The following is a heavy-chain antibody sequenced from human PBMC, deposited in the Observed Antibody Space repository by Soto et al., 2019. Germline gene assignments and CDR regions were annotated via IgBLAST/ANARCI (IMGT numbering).Heavy chain of an antibody. CDR1: GFTFSSYS. CDR2: ISSSSSYI. V-gene: IGHV3-21*01. D-gene: IGHD1-1*01. CDR3: ARGGIQLERGVYYYYGMDV. J-gene: IGHJ6*02. Sequence: GGSLSLSCAASGFTFSSYSMNWVRQAPGKGLEWVSSISSSSSYIYYADSVKGRFTISRDNAKNSLYLQMNSLRAEDTAVYYCARGGIQLERGVYYYYGMDVWGQGTTVTVSS.